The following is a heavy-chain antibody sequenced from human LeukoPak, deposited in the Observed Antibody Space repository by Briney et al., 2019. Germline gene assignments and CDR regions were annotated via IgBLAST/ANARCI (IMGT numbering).Heavy chain of an antibody. CDR1: GGSISRGDYY. CDR2: IYYSGST. CDR3: ARGEAVNLLHY. Sequence: SQTLSLTCTVSGGSISRGDYYWSWFRQPPGKGLEWIGYIYYSGSTYYNPSLKSRVTISVDTSKNQFSLKLSSVTAADTAVYYCARGEAVNLLHYWGQRTLVTVYS. J-gene: IGHJ4*02. V-gene: IGHV4-30-4*08. D-gene: IGHD6-19*01.